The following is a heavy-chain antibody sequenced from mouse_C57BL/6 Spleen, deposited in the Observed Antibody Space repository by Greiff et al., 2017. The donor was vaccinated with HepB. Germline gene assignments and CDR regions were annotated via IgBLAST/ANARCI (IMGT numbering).Heavy chain of an antibody. J-gene: IGHJ4*01. V-gene: IGHV1-26*01. D-gene: IGHD3-2*02. Sequence: EVQLQQSGPELVKPGASVKISCKASGYTFTDYYMNWVKQSHGKSLEWIGDINPNNGGTSYNQKFKGKATLTVDKSSSTAYMELRSLTSEDSAVYYCARRQLSAMDYWGQGTSVTVSS. CDR2: INPNNGGT. CDR1: GYTFTDYY. CDR3: ARRQLSAMDY.